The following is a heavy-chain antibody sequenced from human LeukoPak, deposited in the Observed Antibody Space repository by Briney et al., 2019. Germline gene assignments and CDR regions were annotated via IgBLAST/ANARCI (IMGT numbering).Heavy chain of an antibody. D-gene: IGHD2-2*02. CDR2: MNPNSGNT. CDR3: ARGPAGYCSSTSCYNYYYYMDV. Sequence: ASVKVSCKASGYTFTSYDINWVRQATGQGLEWMGWMNPNSGNTGYAQKFQGRVTITRNTSISTAYMELSSLRSEDTAVYYCARGPAGYCSSTSCYNYYYYMDVWGKGTTVTVSS. CDR1: GYTFTSYD. J-gene: IGHJ6*03. V-gene: IGHV1-8*03.